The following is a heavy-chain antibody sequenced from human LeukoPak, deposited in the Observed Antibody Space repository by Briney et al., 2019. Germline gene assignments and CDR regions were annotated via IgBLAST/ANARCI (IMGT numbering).Heavy chain of an antibody. D-gene: IGHD3-10*01. CDR1: GYSISSGYY. Sequence: KTSETLSLTCTVSGYSISSGYYWGWIRQPPGKGLEWIGSIYHSGSTYYNPSLKSRVTISVDTSKNQFSLKLSSVTAADTAVYYCARGPPFVWFGELYGHRPFDYWGQGTLVTVSS. V-gene: IGHV4-38-2*02. J-gene: IGHJ4*02. CDR3: ARGPPFVWFGELYGHRPFDY. CDR2: IYHSGST.